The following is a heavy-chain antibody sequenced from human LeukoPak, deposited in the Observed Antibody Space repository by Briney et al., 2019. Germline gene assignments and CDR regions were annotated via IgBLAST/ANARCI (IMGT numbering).Heavy chain of an antibody. D-gene: IGHD1-26*01. V-gene: IGHV3-7*03. CDR1: GFTFSIYW. J-gene: IGHJ6*04. CDR2: IKKDGSGK. Sequence: GGSLRPSCAASGFTFSIYWMSWVRQAPGKGLEWVANIKKDGSGKYYVDSVKGRFTISRDNAKNSLYLQMNSLRVDDTAVYYCAGAWARSGIVDPIDVWGKGTTVTVSS. CDR3: AGAWARSGIVDPIDV.